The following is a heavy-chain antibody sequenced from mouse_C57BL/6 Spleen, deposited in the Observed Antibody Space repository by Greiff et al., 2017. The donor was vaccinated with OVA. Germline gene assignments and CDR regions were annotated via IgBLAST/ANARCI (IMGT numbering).Heavy chain of an antibody. CDR1: GFSLTSYG. J-gene: IGHJ2*01. CDR3: ARGPYLDY. Sequence: QVQLKASGPGLVAPSQSLSITCTVSGFSLTSYGVHWVRQPPGKGLGWLVVIWTDGSTTYNSALQSRLSLRKDNSKSQVFLKMNSLQTDDTAMYYCARGPYLDYWGQGTTLTVSS. V-gene: IGHV2-6*03. CDR2: IWTDGST.